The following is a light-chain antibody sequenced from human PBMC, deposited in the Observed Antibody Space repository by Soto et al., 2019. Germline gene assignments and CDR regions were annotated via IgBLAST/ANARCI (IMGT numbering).Light chain of an antibody. CDR1: QSISSW. J-gene: IGKJ1*01. CDR3: QQFNSYPRT. V-gene: IGKV1-5*01. Sequence: DIQMTQSPSTLSASVGDRVTITCRASQSISSWLAWYQQKPGKAPKLLIYDASSLESGVPSRFSGSGSGTEIPLTSSSLQPYDFATYYFQQFNSYPRTFGQGTKGEIK. CDR2: DAS.